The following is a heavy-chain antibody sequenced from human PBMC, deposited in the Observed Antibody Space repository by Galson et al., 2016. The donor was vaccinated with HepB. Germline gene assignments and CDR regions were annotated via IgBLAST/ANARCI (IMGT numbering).Heavy chain of an antibody. CDR3: ARGRYCGGHSCYSPWFFNL. CDR1: GFIFSSYA. J-gene: IGHJ2*01. D-gene: IGHD2-15*01. V-gene: IGHV3-33*01. CDR2: IWFDGSNQ. Sequence: SLRLSCAASGFIFSSYAMHWVRQAPGQGLEWVAVIWFDGSNQYYVDSVKGRFTISRDNSKNSLYLQMDSLRAEDTAVYYRARGRYCGGHSCYSPWFFNLWGPGTLVTVSS.